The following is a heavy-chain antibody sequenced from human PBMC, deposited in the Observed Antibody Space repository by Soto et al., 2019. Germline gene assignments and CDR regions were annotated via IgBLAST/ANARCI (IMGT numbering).Heavy chain of an antibody. Sequence: GGSLRLSCAASGFTFSSYAMHWVRQAPGKGLEWVAVISYDGSNKYYADSVKGRFTISRDNSKNTLYLQMNSLRAEDTAVYYCARDPSYCTNGVCYTRYFQHWGQGTLVTVSS. CDR1: GFTFSSYA. CDR3: ARDPSYCTNGVCYTRYFQH. D-gene: IGHD2-8*01. J-gene: IGHJ1*01. CDR2: ISYDGSNK. V-gene: IGHV3-30-3*01.